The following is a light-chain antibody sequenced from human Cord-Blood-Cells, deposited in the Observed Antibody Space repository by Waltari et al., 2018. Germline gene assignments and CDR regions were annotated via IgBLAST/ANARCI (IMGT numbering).Light chain of an antibody. CDR1: QSVSSSY. CDR3: QQYGSSPRT. J-gene: IGKJ1*01. CDR2: GAS. Sequence: IVLTQSPRTLPFSPGERATLPCRASQSVSSSYSAWYQQKPGQAPRLLIYGASSRATGIPDRFSGSGSGTDFTLTISRPEPEDFAVYYCQQYGSSPRTFGQGTKVEIK. V-gene: IGKV3-20*01.